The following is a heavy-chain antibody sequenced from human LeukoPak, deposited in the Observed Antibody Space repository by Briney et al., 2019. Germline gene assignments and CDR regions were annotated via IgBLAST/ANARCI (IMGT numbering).Heavy chain of an antibody. V-gene: IGHV4-59*01. Sequence: SETLSLTCTVSGGSMTTYYWNWIRQTPGKGLEWIGYIYYSGSTYCNPSLKSRVTMSVDTSKSQFSLRLSSVTAADTAVYYCARAKGGSFGFNFDYWGQGSLVTVSS. CDR1: GGSMTTYY. D-gene: IGHD1-26*01. CDR2: IYYSGST. J-gene: IGHJ4*02. CDR3: ARAKGGSFGFNFDY.